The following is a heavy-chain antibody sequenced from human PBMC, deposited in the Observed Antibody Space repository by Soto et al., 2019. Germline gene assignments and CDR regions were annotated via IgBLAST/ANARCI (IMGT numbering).Heavy chain of an antibody. CDR1: GFTFDDYA. D-gene: IGHD5-12*01. J-gene: IGHJ5*02. CDR3: AKDMAYSGYDWTNWFDP. V-gene: IGHV3-9*01. CDR2: ISWNSGSI. Sequence: PGGSLRLSCTASGFTFDDYAMHWVRQAPGKGLEWVSGISWNSGSIGYADSVKGRFTISRDNAKNSLYLQMNSLRAEDTALYYCAKDMAYSGYDWTNWFDPWGQGTLVTVSS.